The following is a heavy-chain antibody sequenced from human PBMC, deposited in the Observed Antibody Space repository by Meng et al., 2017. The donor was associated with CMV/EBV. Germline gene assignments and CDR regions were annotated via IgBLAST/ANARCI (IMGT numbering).Heavy chain of an antibody. CDR3: ARAASSSMTLDP. CDR2: IYSGGST. CDR1: GFTVSSNY. V-gene: IGHV3-66*02. Sequence: LSWAASGFTVSSNYMSWVRQAPGKGLEWVSVIYSGGSTYYADSVKGRFTISRDNSKNTLYLQMNSLRAEDTAVYYCARAASSSMTLDPWSQGTLVTVSS. J-gene: IGHJ5*02. D-gene: IGHD2/OR15-2a*01.